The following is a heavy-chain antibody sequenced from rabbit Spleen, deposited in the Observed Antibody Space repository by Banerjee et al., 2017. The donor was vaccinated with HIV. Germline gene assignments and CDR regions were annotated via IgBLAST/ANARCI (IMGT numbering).Heavy chain of an antibody. CDR1: GFSFTDNYY. CDR3: AKNAANTGWGFDL. Sequence: QSLEESGGDRVKPGASLTLTCTASGFSFTDNYYMCWVRQAPGKGLESIACIYGGSGGSTWYASWAKGRFTISKTSSTTVTLQLTSLTAADTAMYFCAKNAANTGWGFDLWGPGTLVTVS. V-gene: IGHV1S40*01. D-gene: IGHD4-1*01. CDR2: IYGGSGGST. J-gene: IGHJ4*01.